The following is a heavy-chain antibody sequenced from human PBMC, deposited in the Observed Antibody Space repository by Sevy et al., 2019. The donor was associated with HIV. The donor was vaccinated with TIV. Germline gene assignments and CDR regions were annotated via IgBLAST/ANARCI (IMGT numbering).Heavy chain of an antibody. CDR2: IKSKTDGGTT. J-gene: IGHJ6*02. CDR3: TTEGIVLAYGMDV. Sequence: GGCLRLSCAGSGFTFSNAWMNWVRQAPGKGLEWVGRIKSKTDGGTTDYAAPVKGRFTISRDDSKNTLYLQMNSLKTEDTAVYYCTTEGIVLAYGMDVWGQGTTVTVSS. V-gene: IGHV3-15*07. CDR1: GFTFSNAW. D-gene: IGHD2-2*01.